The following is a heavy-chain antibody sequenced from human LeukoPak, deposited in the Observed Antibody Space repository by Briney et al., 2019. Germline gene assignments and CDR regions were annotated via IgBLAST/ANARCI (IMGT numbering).Heavy chain of an antibody. CDR3: AKTRTSGYYYDSSGYHFDY. D-gene: IGHD3-22*01. V-gene: IGHV3-23*01. CDR2: ISGSGGST. J-gene: IGHJ4*02. CDR1: GFTFSSYA. Sequence: GGSLRLSCAASGFTFSSYAMSWVRQAPGKGLEWVSAISGSGGSTYYADSVKGRFTISRDNSKNTLYLQLSSLRAEDTAVYYYAKTRTSGYYYDSSGYHFDYWGQGTLVTVSS.